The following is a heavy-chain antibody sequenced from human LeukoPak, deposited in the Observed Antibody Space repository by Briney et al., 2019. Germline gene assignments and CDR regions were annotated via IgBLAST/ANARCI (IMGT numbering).Heavy chain of an antibody. V-gene: IGHV3-73*01. CDR2: IRSKANSYAT. CDR3: TRHGGGYYYDSSGYPN. J-gene: IGHJ4*02. CDR1: GFTFSGSA. D-gene: IGHD3-22*01. Sequence: GGSLRLSCAASGFTFSGSAMHWVRQASGKGLEWVGRIRSKANSYATAYAASVEGRFTISRDDSKSTAYLQMNSLKTEDTAVYYCTRHGGGYYYDSSGYPNWGQGTLVTVSS.